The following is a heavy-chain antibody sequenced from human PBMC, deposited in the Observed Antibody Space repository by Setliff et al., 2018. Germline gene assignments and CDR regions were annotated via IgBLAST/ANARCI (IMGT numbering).Heavy chain of an antibody. CDR2: IQYDGSVQ. J-gene: IGHJ4*02. CDR1: GFTFSTYW. V-gene: IGHV3-7*01. CDR3: ATAGRLARADN. Sequence: GGSLRLSCAASGFTFSTYWMSWVRQVPGRGLEWLAYIQYDGSVQYYADSAKGRFSISRDNAKNSLYLQMNSLRAEDTATYYCATAGRLARADNWGQGTLVTVSS. D-gene: IGHD6-19*01.